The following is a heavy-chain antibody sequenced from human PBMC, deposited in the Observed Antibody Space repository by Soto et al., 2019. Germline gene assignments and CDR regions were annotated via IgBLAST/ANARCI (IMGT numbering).Heavy chain of an antibody. CDR3: ARGNHRWLQLWYFDL. V-gene: IGHV1-69*12. J-gene: IGHJ2*01. D-gene: IGHD5-12*01. CDR1: GGTFSSYT. Sequence: QVQLVQSGAEVKKPGSSVTVSCKASGGTFSSYTISWVRQAPGQGLEWMGGIIPICGKATYAQKLQRRDTITAEESTSTAYMELRSLRSEDTAVYYCARGNHRWLQLWYFDLWGRGTLVTVSS. CDR2: IIPICGKA.